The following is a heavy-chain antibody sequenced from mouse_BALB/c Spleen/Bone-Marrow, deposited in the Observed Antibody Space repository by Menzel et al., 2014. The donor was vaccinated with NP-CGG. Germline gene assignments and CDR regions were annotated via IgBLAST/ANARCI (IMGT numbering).Heavy chain of an antibody. D-gene: IGHD3-1*01. CDR3: ARGAARATWFAY. CDR1: GFTFSSFG. Sequence: EVKLVDSGGGLVQPGGSRKLSCAASGFTFSSFGMHWVRQAPEKGLEWVAYISSGSSTIYYADTVKGRFTISRDNPKNTLFLQMTSLRSEDTAMYYCARGAARATWFAYWGQGTLVTVSA. J-gene: IGHJ3*01. CDR2: ISSGSSTI. V-gene: IGHV5-17*02.